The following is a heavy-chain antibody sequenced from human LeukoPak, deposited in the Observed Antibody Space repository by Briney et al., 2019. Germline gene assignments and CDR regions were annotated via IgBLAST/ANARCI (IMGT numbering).Heavy chain of an antibody. CDR3: ARDHGSSWYLGAPYYYYMDV. J-gene: IGHJ6*03. CDR2: ISSSSSYI. Sequence: GGSLRLSCAASGFSFSSYEMNWVRQAPGKGLEWVSSISSSSSYIYYADSVKGRFTISRDNAKNSLYLQMNSLRAEDTALYYCARDHGSSWYLGAPYYYYMDVWGKGTTVTVSS. CDR1: GFSFSSYE. D-gene: IGHD6-13*01. V-gene: IGHV3-21*04.